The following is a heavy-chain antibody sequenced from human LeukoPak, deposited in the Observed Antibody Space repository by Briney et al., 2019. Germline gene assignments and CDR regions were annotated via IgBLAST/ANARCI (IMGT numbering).Heavy chain of an antibody. J-gene: IGHJ4*02. CDR1: GFTFSSFG. CDR3: AKWGGGGPDY. V-gene: IGHV3-30*02. D-gene: IGHD3-16*01. Sequence: PGGSLTLSCTASGFTFSSFGMHWVRQTPGKGLEWVTFIHNYETTEYYADSVKGRFTISRDNSKNTVYLQMNSLRAEDTAVYYCAKWGGGGPDYWGQGTLVTVSS. CDR2: IHNYETTE.